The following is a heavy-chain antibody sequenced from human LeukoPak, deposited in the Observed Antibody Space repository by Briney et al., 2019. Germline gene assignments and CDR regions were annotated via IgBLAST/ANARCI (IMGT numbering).Heavy chain of an antibody. V-gene: IGHV1-18*01. D-gene: IGHD3-10*01. CDR3: ARLSYDGEGY. Sequence: ASVKVSCKTSGYTFTTYGISWVRQAPGQGLEYMGWISAFSGKTNYAQKFQGRVALTMGTSTSTVEMELRSLKFDDTAVYFCARLSYDGEGYWGQGTLVTVSS. CDR1: GYTFTTYG. J-gene: IGHJ4*02. CDR2: ISAFSGKT.